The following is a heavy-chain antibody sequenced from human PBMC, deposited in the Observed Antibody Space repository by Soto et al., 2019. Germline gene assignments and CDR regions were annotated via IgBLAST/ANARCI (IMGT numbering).Heavy chain of an antibody. V-gene: IGHV1-69*06. CDR2: IIHIFGTA. Sequence: APVKVSSKVSGATFRSYAISWVRQAPGQGLEWMGGIIHIFGTANYAQKFQGRVTITADKSTSTAYMELSSLRSEDTAVYYCARDRRYDFCSGSYGMDVWGQGTTVTVSS. CDR3: ARDRRYDFCSGSYGMDV. D-gene: IGHD3-3*01. J-gene: IGHJ6*02. CDR1: GATFRSYA.